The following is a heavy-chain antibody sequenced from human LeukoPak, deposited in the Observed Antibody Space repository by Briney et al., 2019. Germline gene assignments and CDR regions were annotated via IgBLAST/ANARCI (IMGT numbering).Heavy chain of an antibody. J-gene: IGHJ4*02. Sequence: SETLSLTCTVSGGSISSSSYFWAWIRQPPGKGLEWIGSIYYSGSTYYNPSLNSRVTISVDTSKNQFSLNLSSVTAADTAVYYCARATQQWLAFDYWGQGTLVTVSS. CDR1: GGSISSSSYF. CDR3: ARATQQWLAFDY. V-gene: IGHV4-39*01. D-gene: IGHD6-19*01. CDR2: IYYSGST.